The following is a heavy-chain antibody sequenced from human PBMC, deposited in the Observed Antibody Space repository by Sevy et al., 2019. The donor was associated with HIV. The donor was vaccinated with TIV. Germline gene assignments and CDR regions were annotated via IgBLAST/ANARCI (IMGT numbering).Heavy chain of an antibody. CDR3: ANVHFRERATFGEVISY. J-gene: IGHJ4*02. CDR2: ISGGGGST. D-gene: IGHD3-16*01. V-gene: IGHV3-23*01. CDR1: GFTFSSYA. Sequence: GGSLRLSCAASGFTFSSYAMSWVRQAPGKGLEWVSAISGGGGSTYYADSVKGRFTISRDNSKNTLYLQMNSLRAEDRAVYYCANVHFRERATFGEVISYWGQGTLVTVSS.